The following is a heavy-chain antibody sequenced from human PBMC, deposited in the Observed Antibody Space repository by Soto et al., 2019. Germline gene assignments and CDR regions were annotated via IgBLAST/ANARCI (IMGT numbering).Heavy chain of an antibody. Sequence: EVQLVESGGGLVQPGGSLRLSCVASGLIFSDYHMDWVRQAPGKGLEWVGLIRRKANSYTTEYAPSVKGRFTISRDDSKNSLYLQMNSLKSEDTAVYYCAMLGGWSGGSSGMDVWGQGTTVTVSS. V-gene: IGHV3-72*01. J-gene: IGHJ6*02. CDR1: GLIFSDYH. D-gene: IGHD6-19*01. CDR2: IRRKANSYTT. CDR3: AMLGGWSGGSSGMDV.